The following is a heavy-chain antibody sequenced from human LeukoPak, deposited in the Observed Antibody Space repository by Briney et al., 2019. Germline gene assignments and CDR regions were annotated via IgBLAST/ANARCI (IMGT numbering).Heavy chain of an antibody. V-gene: IGHV3-30*18. CDR2: ISYDGSNK. CDR3: AKGETSTVT. J-gene: IGHJ4*02. D-gene: IGHD4-17*01. Sequence: GGSLRLSCAASGFTFSNAWMSWVRQAPGKGLEWVAVISYDGSNKYYADSVQGRFTISRDNSKNTLYLQMNSLRAEDTAVYYCAKGETSTVTWGQGTLVTVS. CDR1: GFTFSNAW.